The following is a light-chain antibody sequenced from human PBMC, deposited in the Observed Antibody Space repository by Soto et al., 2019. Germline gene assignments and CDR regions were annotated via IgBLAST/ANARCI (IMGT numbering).Light chain of an antibody. Sequence: EIVLTQSPATLSLSPGERATLSCRASQSVSSYLAWYQQKPGQAPRLLIYDASNRATGIPARFSGSGSGTDFTLTIDSLQSEDFAVYYCQQYNDWPPMYTFGQGTKLEIK. CDR1: QSVSSY. CDR2: DAS. CDR3: QQYNDWPPMYT. J-gene: IGKJ2*01. V-gene: IGKV3-11*01.